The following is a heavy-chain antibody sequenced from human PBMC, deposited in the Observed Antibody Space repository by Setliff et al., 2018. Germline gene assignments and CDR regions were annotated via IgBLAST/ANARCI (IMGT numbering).Heavy chain of an antibody. CDR2: MNPNSGNT. CDR3: ARQDNWNYVLRS. J-gene: IGHJ4*02. V-gene: IGHV1-8*02. CDR1: GYTFTSYG. Sequence: ASVKVSCKASGYTFTSYGISWVRQAPGQGLEWMGWMNPNSGNTGYAQKFQGRVTMTRNTSISTAYMELSSLRSEDTAVYYCARQDNWNYVLRSWGQGTLVTVSS. D-gene: IGHD1-7*01.